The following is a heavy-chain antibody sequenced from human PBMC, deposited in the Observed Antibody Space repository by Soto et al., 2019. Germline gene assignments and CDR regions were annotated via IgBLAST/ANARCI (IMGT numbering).Heavy chain of an antibody. V-gene: IGHV4-39*01. J-gene: IGHJ4*02. Sequence: PSETLSLTCTVSGASISSSTFYWGWIRQPPGKGLEWIGTVYYSGSAYYNPSLKSRLTISVDTSKNQFSLKLSSVTAADTALYYCVRHAPYRSGWANRNDYWGQGTRVTVSS. D-gene: IGHD6-19*01. CDR2: VYYSGSA. CDR1: GASISSSTFY. CDR3: VRHAPYRSGWANRNDY.